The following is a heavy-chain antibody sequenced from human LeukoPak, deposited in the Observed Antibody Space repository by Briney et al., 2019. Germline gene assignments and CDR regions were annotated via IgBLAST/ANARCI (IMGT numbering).Heavy chain of an antibody. V-gene: IGHV3-11*01. CDR2: ISSSGSTI. D-gene: IGHD3-22*01. Sequence: GGSLGLSCAASGFTFSDYYMSWIRQAPGKGLEWVSYISSSGSTIYYADSVKGRFTISRDNAKNSLYLQMNSLRAEDTAVYYCARDLYYYDSTGYYRPYYFDYWGQGTLVTVSS. CDR1: GFTFSDYY. CDR3: ARDLYYYDSTGYYRPYYFDY. J-gene: IGHJ4*02.